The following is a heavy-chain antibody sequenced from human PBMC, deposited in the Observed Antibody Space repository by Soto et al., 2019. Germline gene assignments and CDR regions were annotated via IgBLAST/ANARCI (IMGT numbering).Heavy chain of an antibody. V-gene: IGHV2-70*04. D-gene: IGHD3-22*01. CDR1: GFSLSTSGMR. Sequence: SGPTLVNPTQTLTLTCTFSGFSLSTSGMRVSWIRQPPGKALEWLARIDWDDDKFYSTSLKTRLTISKDTSKNQVVLTMTNMEPVDTATYYCARDYYDSSLSSDQFDYWGQGTMVTVSS. CDR3: ARDYYDSSLSSDQFDY. J-gene: IGHJ4*02. CDR2: IDWDDDK.